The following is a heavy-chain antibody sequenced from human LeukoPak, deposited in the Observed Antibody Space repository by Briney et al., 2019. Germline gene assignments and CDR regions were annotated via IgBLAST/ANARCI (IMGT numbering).Heavy chain of an antibody. J-gene: IGHJ4*02. D-gene: IGHD6-13*01. CDR3: ARGFIAAAGTGIDY. V-gene: IGHV4-39*07. CDR1: GGSISSSSYY. CDR2: IYYSGST. Sequence: PSETLSLTCTVSGGSISSSSYYWGWIRQPPGKGLEWIGSIYYSGSTYYNPSLKSRVTISVDTSKNQFSLKLSSVTAADTAVYYCARGFIAAAGTGIDYWGQGTLVTVSS.